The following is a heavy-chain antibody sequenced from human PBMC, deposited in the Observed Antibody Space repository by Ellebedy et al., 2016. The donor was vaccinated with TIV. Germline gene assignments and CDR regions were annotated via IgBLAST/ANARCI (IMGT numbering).Heavy chain of an antibody. J-gene: IGHJ4*02. V-gene: IGHV3-30-3*01. D-gene: IGHD3-10*01. CDR2: ISNDGINE. CDR1: GFTFRSYA. CDR3: AHFLGNTMVRGVLTALDY. Sequence: PGGSLRLSCEASGFTFRSYAMHWFRQAPGKGLEWVAVISNDGINEYYAASANGRLTTSRDNSKDTFYLQVNSLRTEDTAVYYCAHFLGNTMVRGVLTALDYWGQGALVTVSS.